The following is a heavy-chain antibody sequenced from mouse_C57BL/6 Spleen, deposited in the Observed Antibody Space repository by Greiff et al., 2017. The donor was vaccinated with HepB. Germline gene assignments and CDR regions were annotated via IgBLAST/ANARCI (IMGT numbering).Heavy chain of an antibody. CDR3: AREIYDSYYSFAY. CDR1: GYTFTDYN. V-gene: IGHV1-22*01. Sequence: EVQLQQSGPELVKPGASVKMSCKASGYTFTDYNMHWVKQSHGKRLEWIGYINPNNGGTSYNQKFKGKATLTVNKSSSTAYMELRSLTSEDSAVYYCAREIYDSYYSFAYRGQGTLVTVSA. D-gene: IGHD2-3*01. J-gene: IGHJ3*01. CDR2: INPNNGGT.